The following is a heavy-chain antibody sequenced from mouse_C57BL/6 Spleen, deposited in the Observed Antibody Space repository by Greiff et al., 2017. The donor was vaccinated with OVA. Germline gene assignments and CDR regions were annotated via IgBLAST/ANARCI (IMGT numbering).Heavy chain of an antibody. V-gene: IGHV5-16*01. J-gene: IGHJ3*01. D-gene: IGHD2-2*01. CDR1: GFTFSDYY. CDR2: INYDGSST. CDR3: AREDYGYDEAWFAY. Sequence: EVMLVESAGGLVQPGRSMKLSCTASGFTFSDYYMAWVRQVPEKGLEWVANINYDGSSTYYLDSLKSRFIISRDNAKNILYLQMSSLKSEDTATYYCAREDYGYDEAWFAYWGQGTLVTVSA.